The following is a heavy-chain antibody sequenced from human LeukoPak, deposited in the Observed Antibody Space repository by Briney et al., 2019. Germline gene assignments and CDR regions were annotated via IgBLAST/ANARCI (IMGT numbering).Heavy chain of an antibody. CDR2: INSDGINT. Sequence: PGGSLRLSCAASGFTFSNYWMHWVRQAPGKGLVWVSRINSDGINTSYADSVKGRFTISRDNAKNTLNLQMNSLRAEDTAVYYCARRYCSSTSCYAHDYWGQGTLVTVSS. J-gene: IGHJ4*02. V-gene: IGHV3-74*01. D-gene: IGHD2-2*01. CDR3: ARRYCSSTSCYAHDY. CDR1: GFTFSNYW.